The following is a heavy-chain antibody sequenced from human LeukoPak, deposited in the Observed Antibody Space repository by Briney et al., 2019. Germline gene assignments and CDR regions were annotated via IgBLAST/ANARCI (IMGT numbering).Heavy chain of an antibody. CDR1: GGSISSSNW. D-gene: IGHD1-26*01. CDR2: IYHSGSS. CDR3: ARDLGSWEPRPFDY. V-gene: IGHV4-4*02. Sequence: SGTLSFTCAVSGGSISSSNWWRWVRRPPGKGLEWIGEIYHSGSSNYNPSLNSRVTISVDKSKNQFSLQLSSVTAADTAVYYCARDLGSWEPRPFDYWGQGTLVTVSS. J-gene: IGHJ4*02.